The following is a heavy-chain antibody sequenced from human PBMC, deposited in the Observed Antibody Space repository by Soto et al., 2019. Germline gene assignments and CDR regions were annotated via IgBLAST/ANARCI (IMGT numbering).Heavy chain of an antibody. D-gene: IGHD3-9*01. J-gene: IGHJ4*02. CDR1: GFTFSSYA. CDR2: ISGSGGST. CDR3: ANPLNYDILTSYFDY. Sequence: PGGSLRLSCAASGFTFSSYAMSWVRQAPGKGLEWVSAISGSGGSTYYADSVKGRFTISRDNSKNTLYLQMNSLRAEDTAVYYCANPLNYDILTSYFDYWGQGTLVTVSS. V-gene: IGHV3-23*01.